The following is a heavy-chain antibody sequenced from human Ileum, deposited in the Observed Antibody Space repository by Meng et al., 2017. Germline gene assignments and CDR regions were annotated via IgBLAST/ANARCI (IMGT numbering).Heavy chain of an antibody. CDR1: GFTFSDHY. CDR2: IRNKANSYTT. CDR3: AKASISGDRYYSDY. V-gene: IGHV3-72*01. D-gene: IGHD3-22*01. J-gene: IGHJ4*02. Sequence: GESLKISCAAFGFTFSDHYMDWVRQAPGKGLEWVGRIRNKANSYTTEYAASVKGRFTISRDESKTSLYLQMHSLRTEDTAVYFCAKASISGDRYYSDYWGQGTLVTVSS.